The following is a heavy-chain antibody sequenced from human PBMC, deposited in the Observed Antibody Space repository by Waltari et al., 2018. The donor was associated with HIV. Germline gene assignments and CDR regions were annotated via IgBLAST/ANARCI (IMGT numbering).Heavy chain of an antibody. Sequence: EVELVESGGGLVQPGGSLRLSCVASGLTFGAYWMSWVRQAPGKGLAWVANIKPDESEKYYEDSLRGRVTISRDNAKKSLYLQMNRVGAEDTAVYFCVRNSEDYPHAFDIWGHGTMVTVSS. D-gene: IGHD1-26*01. V-gene: IGHV3-7*01. CDR2: IKPDESEK. J-gene: IGHJ3*02. CDR1: GLTFGAYW. CDR3: VRNSEDYPHAFDI.